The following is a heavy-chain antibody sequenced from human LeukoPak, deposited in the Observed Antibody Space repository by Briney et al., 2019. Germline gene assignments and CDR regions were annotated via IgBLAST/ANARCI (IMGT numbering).Heavy chain of an antibody. J-gene: IGHJ4*02. CDR2: INSNSDTI. V-gene: IGHV3-9*01. CDR3: AKDFQATLTYSGTLDF. Sequence: GRSLRLSCAPSGFTFDHYSIHWDRQGPEKFLEWGSSINSNSDTIDYADSVKGRFSISRDNAKNFLYLQMNSLKTEDTALYYCAKDFQATLTYSGTLDFWGRGTLVTVSS. D-gene: IGHD5-12*01. CDR1: GFTFDHYS.